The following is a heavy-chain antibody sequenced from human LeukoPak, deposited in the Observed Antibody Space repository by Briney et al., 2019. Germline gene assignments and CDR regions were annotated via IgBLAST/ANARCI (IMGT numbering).Heavy chain of an antibody. D-gene: IGHD6-19*01. V-gene: IGHV4-30-4*08. Sequence: SQTLSLTCTVTGDSSSGVGYYWTWIRQPPGKGLEWIGYNSFSGSSGYNPSLRTRVSISLDTSKNQFSLKLYSVTAADTAVYYCARNSRGSIGWLYYDYWGRGTLVTVSS. CDR1: GDSSSGVGYY. J-gene: IGHJ4*02. CDR3: ARNSRGSIGWLYYDY. CDR2: NSFSGSS.